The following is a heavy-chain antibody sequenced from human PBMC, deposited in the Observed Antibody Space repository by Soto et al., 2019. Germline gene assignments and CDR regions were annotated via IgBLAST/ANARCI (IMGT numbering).Heavy chain of an antibody. CDR2: ISYDGSNK. Sequence: PGGSLRLSCAASGFTFSSYAMHWVRQAPGKGLEWVAVISYDGSNKYYADSVKGRFTISRDNSKNTLYLQMKSLRAEDTAVYYCAREPGATTGLHYYYYGMDVWGQGTTVTV. CDR1: GFTFSSYA. CDR3: AREPGATTGLHYYYYGMDV. D-gene: IGHD1-26*01. V-gene: IGHV3-30-3*01. J-gene: IGHJ6*02.